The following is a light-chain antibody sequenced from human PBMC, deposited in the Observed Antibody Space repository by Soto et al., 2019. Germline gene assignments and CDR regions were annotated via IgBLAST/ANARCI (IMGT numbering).Light chain of an antibody. CDR2: DAS. V-gene: IGKV3-15*01. Sequence: EIVMTQSPATLSVSPGERATLSCMASQSVGIDVAWYQHKPGQGPRLLMFDASNRASGISSRFSGSGSGTEFTLTISSLRSEDSAVYYCQQYNDWPPITFGPGTKVDIK. CDR1: QSVGID. J-gene: IGKJ3*01. CDR3: QQYNDWPPIT.